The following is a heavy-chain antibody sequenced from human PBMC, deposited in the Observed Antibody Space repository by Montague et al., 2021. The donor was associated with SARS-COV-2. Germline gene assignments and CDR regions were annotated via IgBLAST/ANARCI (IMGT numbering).Heavy chain of an antibody. D-gene: IGHD1-14*01. CDR3: ARANPRGASWAY. CDR1: GFPFSGYW. Sequence: SLRLSCAASGFPFSGYWMSWFRQAPGKGPEWVAEIEENGGEKNYLDSVKGRFTISRDNAKNSLYLHMNSLRGEDTALYFCARANPRGASWAYWGQGTLVTVSS. CDR2: IEENGGEK. V-gene: IGHV3-7*01. J-gene: IGHJ4*02.